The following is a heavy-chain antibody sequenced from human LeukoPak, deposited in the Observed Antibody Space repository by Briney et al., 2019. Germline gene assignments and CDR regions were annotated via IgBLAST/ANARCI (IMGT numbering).Heavy chain of an antibody. CDR2: IYPGGSDT. V-gene: IGHV5-51*01. CDR1: GYTFTYHW. Sequence: GESLKISCEGSGYTFTYHWIGWVRQMPGKGPEWMGIIYPGGSDTRYSPSFQGQVTISADKSISTAYLQWSSLKASDTAMYYCARLATGNLPAPMNYWGQGTLVTVSS. D-gene: IGHD2-2*01. J-gene: IGHJ4*02. CDR3: ARLATGNLPAPMNY.